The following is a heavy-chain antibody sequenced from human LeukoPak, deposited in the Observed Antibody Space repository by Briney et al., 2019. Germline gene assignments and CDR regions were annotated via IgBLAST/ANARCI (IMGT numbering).Heavy chain of an antibody. CDR1: GGSFSGYY. CDR3: ATSPSGGKRYNWFDP. V-gene: IGHV4-38-2*01. D-gene: IGHD3-10*01. Sequence: SETLSLTCAVYGGSFSGYYWGWIRQPPGKGLEWIGSIYHSGSTYYNPSLKSRVTISVDTSKNQFSLKLSSVTAADTAVYYCATSPSGGKRYNWFDPWGQGTLVTVSS. CDR2: IYHSGST. J-gene: IGHJ5*02.